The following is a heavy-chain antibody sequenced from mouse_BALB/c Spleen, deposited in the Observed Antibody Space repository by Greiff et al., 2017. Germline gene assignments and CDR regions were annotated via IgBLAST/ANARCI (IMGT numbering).Heavy chain of an antibody. J-gene: IGHJ3*01. V-gene: IGHV5-4*02. D-gene: IGHD2-12*01. CDR3: ARDYDGAY. CDR1: GFTFSDYY. Sequence: VQLQQSGGGLVKPGGSLKLSCAASGFTFSDYYMYWVRQTPEKRLEWVATISDGGSYTYYPDSVKGRFTISRDNAKNNLYLQMSSLKSEDTAMYYCARDYDGAYWGQGTLVTVSA. CDR2: ISDGGSYT.